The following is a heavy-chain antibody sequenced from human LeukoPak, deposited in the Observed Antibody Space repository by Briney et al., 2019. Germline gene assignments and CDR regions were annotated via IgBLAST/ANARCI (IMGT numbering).Heavy chain of an antibody. V-gene: IGHV1-2*02. J-gene: IGHJ6*03. D-gene: IGHD5-18*01. CDR1: GYTFTGYY. Sequence: ASVKVSCKASGYTFTGYYMHWVRQAPGQGLEWMGWINPNSGGTNCAQKFQGRVTMTRDTSISTAYMELSRLRSDDTAVYYCARDRGIQLWERYYYYYMDVWGKGTTVTVSS. CDR3: ARDRGIQLWERYYYYYMDV. CDR2: INPNSGGT.